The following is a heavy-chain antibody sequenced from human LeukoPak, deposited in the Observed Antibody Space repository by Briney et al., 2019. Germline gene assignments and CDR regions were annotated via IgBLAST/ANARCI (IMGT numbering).Heavy chain of an antibody. J-gene: IGHJ1*01. CDR1: GYVFGAYG. CDR2: IAPYEGDT. D-gene: IGHD3-9*01. Sequence: ASVKVSCKVSGYVFGAYGLSWVRQAPDQGLEWLGLIAPYEGDTQYTPKLQDRITLTADTATTTVYMELRSLREDDSAVYYCASNFIRTGYFGAYYLHWGQGTQVVVSS. CDR3: ASNFIRTGYFGAYYLH. V-gene: IGHV1-18*01.